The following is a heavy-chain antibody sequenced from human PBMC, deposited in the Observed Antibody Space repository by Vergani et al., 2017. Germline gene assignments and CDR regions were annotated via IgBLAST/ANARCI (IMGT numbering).Heavy chain of an antibody. Sequence: EAYLVQSGGGLAQPGGSLRLSCEASGITFWKFGMHWVRQGPGKGLEWVSGISWNSGAVDYADSVRGRFTISRDNAKNSLFLEMNSLRFEDTAVYFCTKGSVYYHDSAGHGYDPYTGFDLWGQGTLVTVSS. J-gene: IGHJ3*01. CDR3: TKGSVYYHDSAGHGYDPYTGFDL. CDR2: ISWNSGAV. CDR1: GITFWKFG. V-gene: IGHV3-9*01. D-gene: IGHD5-12*01.